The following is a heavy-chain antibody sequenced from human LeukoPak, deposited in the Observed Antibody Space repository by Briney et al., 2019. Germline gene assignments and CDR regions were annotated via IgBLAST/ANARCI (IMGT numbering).Heavy chain of an antibody. Sequence: PSETLSLTCTVSGGSISSYYWSWIRQPPGKGLEWIGYIYYSGTTNYNPSLKSRVTISVDTSKNQFSLKLSSVTAADTAVYYCARTPIYYYGSGPRSGAFDIWGQGTMVTVSS. CDR1: GGSISSYY. D-gene: IGHD3-10*01. J-gene: IGHJ3*02. CDR2: IYYSGTT. V-gene: IGHV4-59*08. CDR3: ARTPIYYYGSGPRSGAFDI.